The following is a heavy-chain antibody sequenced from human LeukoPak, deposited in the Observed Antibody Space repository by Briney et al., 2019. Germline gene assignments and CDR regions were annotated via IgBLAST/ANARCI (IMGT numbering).Heavy chain of an antibody. D-gene: IGHD3-22*01. J-gene: IGHJ4*02. V-gene: IGHV3-23*01. CDR3: AKNITMMVF. Sequence: QSGGSLRLSGATSGFKFSNYDMNWVRPAPGKGLEWVSAIRGHDEATYYADSVKGRFTISRDNSLDTMYLQMSSLTTEGTAVYYCAKNITMMVFWGQGTLVTVSS. CDR2: IRGHDEAT. CDR1: GFKFSNYD.